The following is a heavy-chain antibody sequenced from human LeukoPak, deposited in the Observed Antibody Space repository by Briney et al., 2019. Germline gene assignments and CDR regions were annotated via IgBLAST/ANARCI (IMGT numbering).Heavy chain of an antibody. CDR1: GGSISSSSYY. Sequence: SETLSLTCTVSGGSISSSSYYWGWIRQPPGKGLEWIGSIYYSGSTYYNPSLKSRVTISVDTSKNQFSLKLSSVTAADTAVYYCAREMATIDWFDPWGQGTLVTVSS. CDR3: AREMATIDWFDP. J-gene: IGHJ5*02. CDR2: IYYSGST. V-gene: IGHV4-39*07. D-gene: IGHD5-24*01.